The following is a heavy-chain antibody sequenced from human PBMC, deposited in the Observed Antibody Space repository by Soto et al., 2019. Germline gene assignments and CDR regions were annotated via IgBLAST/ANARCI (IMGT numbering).Heavy chain of an antibody. J-gene: IGHJ4*02. D-gene: IGHD3-9*01. Sequence: QVQLQESGPGLVKPSQTLSLTCTVSGGSISSGDYYWTWIRQPPGKGLEWIGYIYYSGYTYYNPSLKSRITISVDTSKNQFSLKLTSVTAADTAVYFCARGGNWYHILTGFSSHYWGQGTLVTVSS. V-gene: IGHV4-30-4*01. CDR3: ARGGNWYHILTGFSSHY. CDR2: IYYSGYT. CDR1: GGSISSGDYY.